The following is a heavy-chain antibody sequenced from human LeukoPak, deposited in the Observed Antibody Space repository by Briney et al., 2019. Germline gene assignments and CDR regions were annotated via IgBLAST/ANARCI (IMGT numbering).Heavy chain of an antibody. CDR2: IIPIFGTV. D-gene: IGHD3-10*01. Sequence: ASVKVSCKASGGTFSRYAISWVRQAPGQGLEWMGGIIPIFGTVNYAQKFQGRVTITADESTSTAYMELSSLRSEDTAVYYCARGALSGRDYYNGMDVWGQGTTVTVSS. CDR1: GGTFSRYA. CDR3: ARGALSGRDYYNGMDV. V-gene: IGHV1-69*13. J-gene: IGHJ6*02.